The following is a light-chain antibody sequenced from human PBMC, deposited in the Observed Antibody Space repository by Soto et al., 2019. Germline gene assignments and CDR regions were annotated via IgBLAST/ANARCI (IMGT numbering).Light chain of an antibody. V-gene: IGKV3-11*01. CDR1: QSVSSS. CDR3: QQRSNWPST. Sequence: EIVLTQSPATLSLSPGERATLSCRASQSVSSSLAWYQQKPGQAPRLLIYDASNRATGIQARFSGSGSGTDFTLTISSLEPEDFAVYYCQQRSNWPSTFGGGTKVEIK. CDR2: DAS. J-gene: IGKJ4*01.